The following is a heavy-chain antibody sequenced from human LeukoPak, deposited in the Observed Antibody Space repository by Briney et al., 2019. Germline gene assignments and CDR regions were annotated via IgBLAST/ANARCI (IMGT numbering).Heavy chain of an antibody. CDR3: AGVRYYYDSSGYDSTPTDY. D-gene: IGHD3-22*01. Sequence: ASVKVSCKASGYTFTSYYMHWVRQAPGQGLEWMGIINPSGGSTSYAQKFQGRVTMTRDMSTSTVYMELRSLRSEDTAVYYCAGVRYYYDSSGYDSTPTDYWGQGTLVTVSS. CDR1: GYTFTSYY. CDR2: INPSGGST. J-gene: IGHJ4*02. V-gene: IGHV1-46*01.